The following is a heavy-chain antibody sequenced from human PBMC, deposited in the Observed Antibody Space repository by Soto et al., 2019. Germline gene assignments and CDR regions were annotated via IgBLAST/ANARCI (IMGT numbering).Heavy chain of an antibody. J-gene: IGHJ6*03. Sequence: SETLSLTCTVSGGSISSSSYYWGWIRQPPGKGLEWIGSIYYSGSTYYNPSLKSRVTISVDTSKNQFSLKLSSVTAADTAVYYCARGRAIAASYYYYYYMDVWGKGTTVTVSS. D-gene: IGHD6-6*01. CDR2: IYYSGST. CDR1: GGSISSSSYY. CDR3: ARGRAIAASYYYYYYMDV. V-gene: IGHV4-39*01.